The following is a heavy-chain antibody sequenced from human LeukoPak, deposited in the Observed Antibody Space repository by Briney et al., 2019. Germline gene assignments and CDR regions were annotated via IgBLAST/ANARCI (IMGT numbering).Heavy chain of an antibody. V-gene: IGHV4-34*01. D-gene: IGHD3-22*01. CDR3: ASPRSDSSGYYFDY. J-gene: IGHJ4*02. CDR1: GGSFSGYY. CDR2: INHSGST. Sequence: SETLSLTCAVYGGSFSGYYWSWIRQPPGRGLEWIGEINHSGSTNYNPSLKSRVTISADTSKNQFSLKLSSVTAADTAVYYCASPRSDSSGYYFDYWGQGTLVTVSS.